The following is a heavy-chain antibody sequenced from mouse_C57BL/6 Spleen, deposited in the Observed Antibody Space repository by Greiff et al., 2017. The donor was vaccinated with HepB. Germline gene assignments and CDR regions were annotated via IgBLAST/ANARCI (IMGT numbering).Heavy chain of an antibody. D-gene: IGHD1-1*01. CDR2: INPNNGGT. Sequence: VQLQQSGPELVKPGASVKMSCKASGYTFTDYNMHWVKQSHGKSLEWIGYINPNNGGTSYNQKFKGKATLTVNKSSSTAYMGLRSLTSEDSAVYYCARTDYYGNLFAYWGQGTLVTVSA. CDR1: GYTFTDYN. V-gene: IGHV1-22*01. CDR3: ARTDYYGNLFAY. J-gene: IGHJ3*01.